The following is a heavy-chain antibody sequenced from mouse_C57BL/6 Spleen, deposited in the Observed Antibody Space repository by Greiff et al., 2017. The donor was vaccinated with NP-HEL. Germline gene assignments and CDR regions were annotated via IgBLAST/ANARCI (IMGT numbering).Heavy chain of an antibody. Sequence: QVQLQQPGAELVKPGASVKLSCKASGYTFTSYWMHWVKQRPGRGLEWIGRIDPNSGGTKYNEKFKSKATLTVDKPSSTAYMQLRSLTSEDSAVYYCARYNYEDAMDYWGQGTSVTVSS. D-gene: IGHD1-3*01. V-gene: IGHV1-72*01. CDR1: GYTFTSYW. CDR2: IDPNSGGT. J-gene: IGHJ4*01. CDR3: ARYNYEDAMDY.